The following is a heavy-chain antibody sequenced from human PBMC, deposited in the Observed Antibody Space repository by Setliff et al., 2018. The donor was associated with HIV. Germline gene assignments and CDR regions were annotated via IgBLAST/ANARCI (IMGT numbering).Heavy chain of an antibody. V-gene: IGHV1-3*04. CDR1: GYTFIHYD. J-gene: IGHJ3*02. CDR2: INTDTGNT. Sequence: ASVKVSCKTSGYTFIHYDIHWVRQAPGERLEWLGWINTDTGNTKYSQKFQGRLTFTRDTSALTADMELSSLRSEDTAVYFCARGMNAVRYFDWLDAFDIWGQGTMVTVSS. CDR3: ARGMNAVRYFDWLDAFDI. D-gene: IGHD3-9*01.